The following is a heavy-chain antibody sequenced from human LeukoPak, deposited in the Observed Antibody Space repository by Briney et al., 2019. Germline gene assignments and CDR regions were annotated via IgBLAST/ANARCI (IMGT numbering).Heavy chain of an antibody. Sequence: GESLKISCKGSGYSFASYWIGWVGQMPGKGLEWMGIIYPGDSDTRYSPSFQGQVTISADKSISTAYLQWSSLKASDTAMYYCARPDTAMVYLGSLDIWGQGTMVTVSS. V-gene: IGHV5-51*01. J-gene: IGHJ3*02. CDR2: IYPGDSDT. CDR1: GYSFASYW. D-gene: IGHD5-18*01. CDR3: ARPDTAMVYLGSLDI.